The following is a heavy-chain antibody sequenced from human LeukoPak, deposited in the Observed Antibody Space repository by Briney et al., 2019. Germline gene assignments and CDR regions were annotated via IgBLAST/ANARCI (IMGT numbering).Heavy chain of an antibody. Sequence: GGSLRLSCAASGFTFSSYWMSWVRQAPGKGLEWVANIKQDGSEKYYVDSVKGRFTISRDNAKNSLYLQMNSLRAEDTAVYYCARRALVIRPYYYYYMDVWGKGTTVTISS. V-gene: IGHV3-7*01. J-gene: IGHJ6*03. CDR1: GFTFSSYW. CDR2: IKQDGSEK. CDR3: ARRALVIRPYYYYYMDV. D-gene: IGHD3-9*01.